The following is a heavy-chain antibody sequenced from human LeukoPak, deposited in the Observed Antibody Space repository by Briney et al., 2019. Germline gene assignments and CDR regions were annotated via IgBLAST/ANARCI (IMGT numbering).Heavy chain of an antibody. V-gene: IGHV3-48*02. CDR1: GFTFSSYS. D-gene: IGHD3-3*01. J-gene: IGHJ4*02. CDR2: ISSSISTI. Sequence: PGGSLRLSCAASGFTFSSYSMNWVRQAPGEGLEWVSYISSSISTIYYADSVKGRFTISRDNAKNSLYLQMNSLGDEDTAVYYCARDEEYDFWSGYYVYWGQGTLVTVSS. CDR3: ARDEEYDFWSGYYVY.